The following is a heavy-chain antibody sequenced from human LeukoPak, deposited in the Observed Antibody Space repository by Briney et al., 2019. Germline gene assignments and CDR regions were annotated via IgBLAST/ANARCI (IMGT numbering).Heavy chain of an antibody. CDR1: GFTFSSYG. V-gene: IGHV3-30*02. Sequence: GGSLRLSCAASGFTFSSYGMHWVRQAPGKGLEWVAFIRYDGSNKYYADSVKGRFTISRDNSKNTLYLQMNSLRAEDTAVYYCAKGGYQLLRYFDYWGQGTLVTVSS. D-gene: IGHD2-2*01. CDR3: AKGGYQLLRYFDY. CDR2: IRYDGSNK. J-gene: IGHJ4*02.